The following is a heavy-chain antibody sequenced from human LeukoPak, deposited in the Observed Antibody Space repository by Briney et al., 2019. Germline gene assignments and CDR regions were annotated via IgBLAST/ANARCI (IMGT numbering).Heavy chain of an antibody. CDR2: VSSHGNDG. J-gene: IGHJ4*02. V-gene: IGHV3-30*01. CDR3: TRDAYNFNDSDY. CDR1: EFTFSHFA. D-gene: IGHD5-24*01. Sequence: PGRSLRLSCAVSEFTFSHFAMHWVRQAPGKGLEWVAVVSSHGNDGYYADSVKGRFTISRDNSKNTLYLQIDSLRAEDTAIYYCTRDAYNFNDSDYWGQGTLVTVSS.